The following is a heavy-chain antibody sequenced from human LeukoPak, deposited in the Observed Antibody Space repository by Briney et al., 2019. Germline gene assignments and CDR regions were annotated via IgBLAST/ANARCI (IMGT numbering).Heavy chain of an antibody. D-gene: IGHD4-11*01. Sequence: QPGGSLRLSCAASGFTFSSYAMSWVRQAPGRGLECASSISGSGYSTYYADSVKGRFTISRDNSKNTLHLQMNSLRAEDTAVYYCAKFEYSNYNEDAFDMWGQGTMVTVSS. CDR2: ISGSGYST. J-gene: IGHJ3*02. V-gene: IGHV3-23*01. CDR3: AKFEYSNYNEDAFDM. CDR1: GFTFSSYA.